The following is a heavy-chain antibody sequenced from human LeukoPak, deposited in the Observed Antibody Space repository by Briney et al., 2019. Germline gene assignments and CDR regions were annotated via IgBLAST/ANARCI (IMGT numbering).Heavy chain of an antibody. CDR1: GYIFTNFV. J-gene: IGHJ4*02. D-gene: IGHD6-6*01. V-gene: IGHV1-18*01. CDR3: ARDRSSSSL. CDR2: ISAYNGNT. Sequence: ASVRVSCKASGYIFTNFVVSWVRQAPGQELECMGWISAYNGNTNYAQKFQDRLTVTTDTSTSTAYMELTSLRSDDTAVYYCARDRSSSSLWGQGTLVTVSS.